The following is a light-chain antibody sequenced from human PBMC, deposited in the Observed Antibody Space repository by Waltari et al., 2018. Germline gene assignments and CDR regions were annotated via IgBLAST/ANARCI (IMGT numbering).Light chain of an antibody. CDR1: SSDVGGYNY. Sequence: QSALTQPRSVSGSPGQSVTISCTGTSSDVGGYNYVSWYQQHPGKAPKLFIYEGSKRPSGVLDRFSGSKSGNTASLTISGLQAEDDADYYCCSYAGSFLWVFGGGTTLTVL. CDR2: EGS. CDR3: CSYAGSFLWV. V-gene: IGLV2-11*01. J-gene: IGLJ3*02.